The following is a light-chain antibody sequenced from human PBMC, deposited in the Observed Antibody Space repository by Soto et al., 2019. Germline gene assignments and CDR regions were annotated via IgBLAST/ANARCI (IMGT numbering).Light chain of an antibody. V-gene: IGLV1-40*01. CDR2: GNS. CDR1: SSNIGAGYD. CDR3: QCYDSSLSSYV. Sequence: QPVLTQPPSVSGAPGQRVTISCTGSSSNIGAGYDVHWYQQLPGRAPKVLIYGNSNRPSGVPDRCSGSKSGTSASLAITGLQSEDEADYYCQCYDSSLSSYVFGTGTKLTVL. J-gene: IGLJ1*01.